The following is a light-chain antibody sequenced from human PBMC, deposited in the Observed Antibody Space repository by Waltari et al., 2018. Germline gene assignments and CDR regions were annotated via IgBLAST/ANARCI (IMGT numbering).Light chain of an antibody. Sequence: SYVLTQPPSVSVAPGQTARITCGGNSIESKMVHWYQRKPGQAPVLVVYDDNHRPSGIPERFSGFNFGNTATLTISRVEAGDEADYLCQVWDSVTDPWVFGGGTKLTVL. CDR2: DDN. V-gene: IGLV3-21*02. J-gene: IGLJ3*02. CDR1: SIESKM. CDR3: QVWDSVTDPWV.